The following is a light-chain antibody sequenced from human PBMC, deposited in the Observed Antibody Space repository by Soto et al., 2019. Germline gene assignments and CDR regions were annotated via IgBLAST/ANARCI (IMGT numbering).Light chain of an antibody. J-gene: IGLJ2*01. CDR1: SSDVGDYNY. CDR2: EVT. CDR3: SSYAGSATVV. Sequence: QSALTQPPSASGSPGQSVTISCTGTSSDVGDYNYVSWHQQHPGKAPKLMIFEVTKRPSGVPDRFSGSKSGNTASLTVSGLQADDEADYYCSSYAGSATVVFGGGTQLTVL. V-gene: IGLV2-8*01.